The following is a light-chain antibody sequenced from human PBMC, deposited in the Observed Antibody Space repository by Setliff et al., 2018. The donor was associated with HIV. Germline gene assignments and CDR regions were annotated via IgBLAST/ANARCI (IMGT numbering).Light chain of an antibody. CDR3: SSYTTTSTTV. Sequence: QSALTQPASVSGSPGQSITISCTGTSSDVGGYNYVSWYQQHPGKAPKVMISEVSKRPSGVSNRFSGSKSGNTASLTISGLQADDEADYYCSSYTTTSTTVFGTGTKVTVL. V-gene: IGLV2-14*01. CDR1: SSDVGGYNY. J-gene: IGLJ1*01. CDR2: EVS.